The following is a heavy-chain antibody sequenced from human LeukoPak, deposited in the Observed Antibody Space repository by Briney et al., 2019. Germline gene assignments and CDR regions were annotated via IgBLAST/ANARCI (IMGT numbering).Heavy chain of an antibody. CDR1: GFSLSDYT. J-gene: IGHJ4*02. V-gene: IGHV3-21*01. D-gene: IGHD2-21*02. CDR3: ARDYFYCGGDCFVDY. CDR2: ISGGGRSI. Sequence: PGGSLRLSCAASGFSLSDYTMNWVRQAPGKGLDWVSSISGGGRSIYYVDSVKGRFTISRDNAKNSLYLQMNSLRAEDTAVYYCARDYFYCGGDCFVDYWGRGTLVTVSS.